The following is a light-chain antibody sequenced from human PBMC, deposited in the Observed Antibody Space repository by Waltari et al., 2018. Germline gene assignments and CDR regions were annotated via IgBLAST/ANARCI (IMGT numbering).Light chain of an antibody. CDR1: QSISSY. Sequence: DIQMTQSPSSLPASVGDRVPITCRASQSISSYLNWYQQKPGKAPKLLIYAASSLQSGVPSRFSGSGSGTDFTLTISSLQPEDFATYYCQQSYSTHWTFGQGTKVEIK. V-gene: IGKV1-39*01. J-gene: IGKJ1*01. CDR2: AAS. CDR3: QQSYSTHWT.